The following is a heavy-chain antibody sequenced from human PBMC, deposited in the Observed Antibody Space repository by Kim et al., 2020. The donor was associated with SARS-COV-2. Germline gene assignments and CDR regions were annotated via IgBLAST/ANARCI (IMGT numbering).Heavy chain of an antibody. CDR3: ARPTTVVTPDY. Sequence: GGSLRLPCAASGLTFSSYEMNWVRQAPGKGQEWASYISSSGSTIYYADSVKGRFTISRDNAKNSLYLQMNSLRAEDTALYYCARPTTVVTPDYCGQGTLVTVSS. CDR1: GLTFSSYE. V-gene: IGHV3-48*03. CDR2: ISSSGSTI. D-gene: IGHD4-17*01. J-gene: IGHJ4*02.